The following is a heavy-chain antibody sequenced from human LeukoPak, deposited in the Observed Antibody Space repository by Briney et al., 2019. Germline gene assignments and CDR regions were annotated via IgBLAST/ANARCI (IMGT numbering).Heavy chain of an antibody. CDR1: GGSISSSRDY. CDR3: ARRKEQQGRLSWFDP. Sequence: SETLSLTCIVSGGSISSSRDYWAWIRQPPGKGLEWIANIYYSGSTYYSPSLKSRVIISVDTSKNQFSLKLSSVTAADTAVYYCARRKEQQGRLSWFDPWGQGTLVTVSS. D-gene: IGHD6-13*01. V-gene: IGHV4-39*01. CDR2: IYYSGST. J-gene: IGHJ5*02.